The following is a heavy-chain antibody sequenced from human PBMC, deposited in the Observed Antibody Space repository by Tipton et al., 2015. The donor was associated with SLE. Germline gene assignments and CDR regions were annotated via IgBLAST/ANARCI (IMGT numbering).Heavy chain of an antibody. CDR3: ARDLSAALDY. Sequence: GSLRLSCIVSGFTGSSNYMSWVRQAPGKGLEWVSLISWDGGSTYYADSVKGRFTISRDNAKNSVYLQMNSLRDEDTAVYFCARDLSAALDYWGQGTLVTVSS. V-gene: IGHV3-11*04. CDR2: ISWDGGST. J-gene: IGHJ4*02. D-gene: IGHD6-13*01. CDR1: GFTGSSNY.